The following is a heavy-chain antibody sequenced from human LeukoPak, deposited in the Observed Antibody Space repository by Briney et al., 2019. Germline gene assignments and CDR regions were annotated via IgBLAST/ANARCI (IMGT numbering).Heavy chain of an antibody. CDR1: GGTFSSYA. J-gene: IGHJ5*02. V-gene: IGHV1-69*13. Sequence: SVKVSCKASGGTFSSYAISWVRQAPGQGLEWMGGIIPIFGTANYAQKFQGRVTITADESTSTAYMELSGLRSEDTAVYYCASHYDSSGYPNPWGQGTLVTVSS. CDR2: IIPIFGTA. CDR3: ASHYDSSGYPNP. D-gene: IGHD3-22*01.